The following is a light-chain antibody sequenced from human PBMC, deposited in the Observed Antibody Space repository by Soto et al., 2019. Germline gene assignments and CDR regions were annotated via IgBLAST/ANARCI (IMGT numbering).Light chain of an antibody. CDR1: QSVSIN. Sequence: EIVMTQSPATLSVSPGERATLSCGASQSVSINLAWYQQKPGQAPRFLIYGASTRATGIPARFSGSGSGTEFTLTISSLQSEDFAVYYCQQYNNWPRWTFGQGTKVDI. CDR3: QQYNNWPRWT. V-gene: IGKV3-15*01. J-gene: IGKJ1*01. CDR2: GAS.